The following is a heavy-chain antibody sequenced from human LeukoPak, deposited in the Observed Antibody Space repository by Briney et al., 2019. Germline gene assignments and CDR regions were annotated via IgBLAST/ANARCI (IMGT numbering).Heavy chain of an antibody. Sequence: GGSLRLSCAASGFTFNTFSMYWVRQAPGKGLEWVALISHSGSEKYYADSVEGRFTISRDNSRNTLYLQMNSLRAEDTAVYYCARDRPVAAYYYYGMDVWGQGTTVTVSS. CDR1: GFTFNTFS. CDR2: ISHSGSEK. CDR3: ARDRPVAAYYYYGMDV. V-gene: IGHV3-30-3*01. J-gene: IGHJ6*02. D-gene: IGHD6-19*01.